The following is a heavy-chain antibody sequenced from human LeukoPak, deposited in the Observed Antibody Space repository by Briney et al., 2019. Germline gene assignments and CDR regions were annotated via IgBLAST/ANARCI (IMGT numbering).Heavy chain of an antibody. CDR1: GGSISSSGYY. CDR3: ARDFDYGDYGGHAFDI. J-gene: IGHJ3*02. Sequence: SETLSLTCTVSGGSISSSGYYWGWDRQPPGKGLEWIGSIYYSGSTYYNPSLKSRVTISADTSKNQSSLKLSSVTAADTAVYYCARDFDYGDYGGHAFDIWGQGTMVTVSS. CDR2: IYYSGST. D-gene: IGHD4-17*01. V-gene: IGHV4-39*07.